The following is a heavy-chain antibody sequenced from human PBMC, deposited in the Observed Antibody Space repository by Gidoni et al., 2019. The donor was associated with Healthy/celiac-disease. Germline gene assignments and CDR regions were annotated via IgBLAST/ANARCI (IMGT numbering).Heavy chain of an antibody. V-gene: IGHV3-33*01. CDR2: LWYDGSNK. D-gene: IGHD2-21*02. Sequence: QVQLVESGGGVVQPGRSLRLSCAASGFTFSSSGMHWVRQAPGKGLGWVAVLWYDGSNKYYADSVKGRFTISRDNSKNTLYLQMNSLRAEDTAVYYCARDHHAYGGNSVGWGFDYWGQGTLVTVSS. CDR3: ARDHHAYGGNSVGWGFDY. CDR1: GFTFSSSG. J-gene: IGHJ4*02.